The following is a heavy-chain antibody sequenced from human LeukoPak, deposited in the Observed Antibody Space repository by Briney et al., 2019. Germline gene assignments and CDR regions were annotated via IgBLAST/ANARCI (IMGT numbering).Heavy chain of an antibody. V-gene: IGHV3-11*01. Sequence: TGGSLRLSCAASGFTFSDYYMSWIRQAPGKGLGWVSYISSSGSTIYYADSVKGRFTISRDNAKNSLYLQMNSLRAEDTAVYYCARSRRATVRFDYWGQGTLVTVSS. CDR3: ARSRRATVRFDY. CDR2: ISSSGSTI. D-gene: IGHD4-11*01. J-gene: IGHJ4*02. CDR1: GFTFSDYY.